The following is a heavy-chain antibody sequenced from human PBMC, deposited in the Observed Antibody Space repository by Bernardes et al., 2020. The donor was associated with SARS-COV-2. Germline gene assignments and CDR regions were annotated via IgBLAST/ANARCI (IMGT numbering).Heavy chain of an antibody. CDR3: AGSSCGIDCYIGGLRSWDYGMDV. CDR2: IYASGSS. CDR1: GGSISSSNYY. V-gene: IGHV4-39*01. J-gene: IGHJ6*04. D-gene: IGHD2-21*02. Sequence: SGPLSLTCTVSGGSISSSNYYWVWLPPSPGQVLDWIVSIYASGSSYYNPSLQSRASESVDTSKNQFSLRLSFVTAADTAVYYCAGSSCGIDCYIGGLRSWDYGMDVWGKGTTGTVSS.